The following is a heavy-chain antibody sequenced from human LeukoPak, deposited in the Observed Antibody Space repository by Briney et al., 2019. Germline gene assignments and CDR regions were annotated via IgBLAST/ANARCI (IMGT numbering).Heavy chain of an antibody. CDR1: GYRFTKYW. J-gene: IGHJ3*02. V-gene: IGHV5-51*01. Sequence: GGSLMVYCKGSGYRFTKYWIGWVRQVPREGLEWMVIIYPGDSDTRYSPSFQGQVTISADKSISTAYLQWSSLKASDTAMYYCARLGYCGGDCSHDAFDIWGQGTMVTVSS. CDR2: IYPGDSDT. CDR3: ARLGYCGGDCSHDAFDI. D-gene: IGHD2-21*01.